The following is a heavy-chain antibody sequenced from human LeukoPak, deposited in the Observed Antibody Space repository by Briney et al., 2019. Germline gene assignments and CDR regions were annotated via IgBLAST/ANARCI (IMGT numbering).Heavy chain of an antibody. CDR2: INRNGGRT. D-gene: IGHD3-22*01. CDR1: GLAFDDYG. Sequence: GGSLRLSCAASGLAFDDYGMSWVRQAPGKGLEWVAGINRNGGRTAYADSVKGRFTISRDNAKNSLFLQMNSLRAKDTALYYCARDFDSNGYYGSPSYWGQGTLVTVSS. CDR3: ARDFDSNGYYGSPSY. V-gene: IGHV3-20*04. J-gene: IGHJ4*02.